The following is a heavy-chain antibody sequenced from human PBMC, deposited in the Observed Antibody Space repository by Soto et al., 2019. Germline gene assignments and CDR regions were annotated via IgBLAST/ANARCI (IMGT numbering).Heavy chain of an antibody. D-gene: IGHD4-17*01. CDR1: GGTFSSYA. J-gene: IGHJ5*02. CDR2: IIPIFGTA. CDR3: ARGLVGPVTTLSGA. Sequence: QVQLVQSGAEVKKPGSSVKVSCKASGGTFSSYAISWVRQAPEQGLEWMGGIIPIFGTANYAQKFQGRVTITADESTSTAYMELSSLRSEDTAVYYCARGLVGPVTTLSGAWGQGTLVTVSS. V-gene: IGHV1-69*12.